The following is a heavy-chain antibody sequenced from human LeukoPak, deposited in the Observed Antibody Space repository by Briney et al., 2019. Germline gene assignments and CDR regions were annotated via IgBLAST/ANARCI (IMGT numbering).Heavy chain of an antibody. J-gene: IGHJ4*02. V-gene: IGHV1-2*02. Sequence: GASVKVSCKASGYTFTGYYMHSVRQAPGQGLEWMGWINPNSGGTNYAQKFQGRVTMTRDTSISTAYMELSRLRSDDTAVYYCARGWYDFWSGYYGYWGQGTLVTVSS. CDR3: ARGWYDFWSGYYGY. D-gene: IGHD3-3*01. CDR2: INPNSGGT. CDR1: GYTFTGYY.